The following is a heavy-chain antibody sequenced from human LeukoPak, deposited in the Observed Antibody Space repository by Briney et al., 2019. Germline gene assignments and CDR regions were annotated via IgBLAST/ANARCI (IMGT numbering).Heavy chain of an antibody. Sequence: GGSLRLSCAASGLTFSSYSMNWVRQAPGKGLEWVSSISSSSSYIYYADSVKGRFTISRDNAKNSLYLQMNSLRAEDTAVYYCASLDSSGYYVEAFDIWGQGTMVTVSS. CDR3: ASLDSSGYYVEAFDI. D-gene: IGHD3-22*01. V-gene: IGHV3-21*01. CDR2: ISSSSSYI. CDR1: GLTFSSYS. J-gene: IGHJ3*02.